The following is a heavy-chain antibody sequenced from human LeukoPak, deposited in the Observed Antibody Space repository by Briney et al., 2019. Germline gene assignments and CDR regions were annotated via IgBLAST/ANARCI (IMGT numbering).Heavy chain of an antibody. CDR3: AQKGYGSLTYFDS. V-gene: IGHV3-23*01. D-gene: IGHD3-10*01. J-gene: IGHJ4*02. CDR1: GFTFSSYA. CDR2: ISSSGGST. Sequence: PGGSLRLSCAASGFTFSSYAMSWVRQAPGKGLEWVSGISSSGGSTYYADSVKGRFTTSRDNSKNTLYLQMNSLRAEDTAVYYCAQKGYGSLTYFDSWGQGTLVTVSS.